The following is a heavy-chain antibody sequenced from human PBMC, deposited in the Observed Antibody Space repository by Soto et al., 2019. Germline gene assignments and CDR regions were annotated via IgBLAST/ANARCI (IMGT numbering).Heavy chain of an antibody. CDR3: ARHRQIVGGAFDI. CDR2: IYYSGST. J-gene: IGHJ3*02. Sequence: QLQLQESGPGLVKPSETLSLTCTVSGGSISSSSYYWGWIRQPPGKGLEWIGSIYYSGSTYYNPSLKSRVTISVDTSKNQFSLKLSSVTAADTAVYYCARHRQIVGGAFDIWGQGTMVTVSS. D-gene: IGHD1-26*01. CDR1: GGSISSSSYY. V-gene: IGHV4-39*01.